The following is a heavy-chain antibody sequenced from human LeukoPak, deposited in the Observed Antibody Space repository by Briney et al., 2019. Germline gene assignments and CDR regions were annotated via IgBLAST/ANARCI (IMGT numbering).Heavy chain of an antibody. Sequence: SQTLSLTCNVSGDSITSGGYYWSWIRQPPGKGLEWIGYIYHSGSTYYNPSLKSRVTISVDRSKNQFSLKLSSVTAADTAVYYCARRPLGDIVVAFDYWGQGTLVTVSS. J-gene: IGHJ4*02. CDR3: ARRPLGDIVVAFDY. D-gene: IGHD2-2*01. CDR2: IYHSGST. V-gene: IGHV4-30-2*01. CDR1: GDSITSGGYY.